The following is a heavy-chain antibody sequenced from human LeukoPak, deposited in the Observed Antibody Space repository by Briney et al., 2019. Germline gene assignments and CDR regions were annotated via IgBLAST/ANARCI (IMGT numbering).Heavy chain of an antibody. Sequence: GGSLRLSCAASGFTFSSYAMSWVRQAPGKGLEWVSAISGSGGSTYYADSVKGRFTISRDNSKNTLYLQMNSLRAEDTAVYYCAKSFDYYDSSGYSNWGQGTLVTVSS. V-gene: IGHV3-23*01. CDR1: GFTFSSYA. CDR2: ISGSGGST. D-gene: IGHD3-22*01. J-gene: IGHJ4*02. CDR3: AKSFDYYDSSGYSN.